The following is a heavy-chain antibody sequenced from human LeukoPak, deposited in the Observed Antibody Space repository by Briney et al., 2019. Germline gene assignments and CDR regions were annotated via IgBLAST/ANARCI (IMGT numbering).Heavy chain of an antibody. V-gene: IGHV4-59*08. Sequence: SETLSLTCTVSGGSISSYYWSWIRQPPGKGLEWIGYISYSGSTNYNPSLKSRVTISVDTSKNQFSLKLSSVTAADTAVYYCARRGDYGDYGIDYWGQGTLVTVSS. D-gene: IGHD4-17*01. J-gene: IGHJ4*02. CDR1: GGSISSYY. CDR2: ISYSGST. CDR3: ARRGDYGDYGIDY.